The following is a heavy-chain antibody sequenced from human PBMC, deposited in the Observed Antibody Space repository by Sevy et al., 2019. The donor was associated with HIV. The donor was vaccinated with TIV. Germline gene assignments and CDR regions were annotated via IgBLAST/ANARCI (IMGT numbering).Heavy chain of an antibody. CDR1: GFTFSYSG. Sequence: GGSLRLSCTTSGFTFSYSGMHWVRQAPGKGLEWVTFIQYDGRNTHYADSAKGRFTISRDNSKNMLYLQMNSLRGDDTAVYYCEKNTAAVGTGGFDYWGQGALVTVSS. CDR2: IQYDGRNT. CDR3: EKNTAAVGTGGFDY. D-gene: IGHD6-13*01. J-gene: IGHJ4*02. V-gene: IGHV3-30*02.